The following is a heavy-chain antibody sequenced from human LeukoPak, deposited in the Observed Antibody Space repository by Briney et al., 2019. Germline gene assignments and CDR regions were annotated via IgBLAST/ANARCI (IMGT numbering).Heavy chain of an antibody. CDR1: GFTVSSNY. J-gene: IGHJ4*02. CDR2: IYSGGST. V-gene: IGHV3-53*01. CDR3: AVETSQWRNFY. D-gene: IGHD2-8*01. Sequence: GGSLRLSCAASGFTVSSNYMSWIRQAPGKGLEWVSVIYSGGSTYYADSVKGRFTISRDNSKNTLFLQMNSLRAEDTAVYFCAVETSQWRNFYWGQGTLVTVSS.